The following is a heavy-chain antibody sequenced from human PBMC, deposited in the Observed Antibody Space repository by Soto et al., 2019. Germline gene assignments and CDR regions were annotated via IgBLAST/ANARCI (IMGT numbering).Heavy chain of an antibody. Sequence: GGSLRLSCAASGFTFSSYGMHWVRQAPGKGLEWVAVISYDGSNKYYADSVKGRFTISRDNSKNTLYLQMNSLRAEDTAVYYCAKGGVVVAANFDYWGQGTLVTVSS. CDR2: ISYDGSNK. D-gene: IGHD2-15*01. J-gene: IGHJ4*02. CDR1: GFTFSSYG. V-gene: IGHV3-30*18. CDR3: AKGGVVVAANFDY.